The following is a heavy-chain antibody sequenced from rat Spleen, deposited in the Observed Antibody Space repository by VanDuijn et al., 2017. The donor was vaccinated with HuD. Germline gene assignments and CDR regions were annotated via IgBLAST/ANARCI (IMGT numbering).Heavy chain of an antibody. V-gene: IGHV5-29*01. CDR1: GFTFSDYY. J-gene: IGHJ4*01. CDR3: ARSRYYSGEGDYYVMDA. CDR2: ISYDGSST. D-gene: IGHD1-1*01. Sequence: EVQLAESGGGLVQPGRSLKLSCAASGFTFSDYYMAWVRQAPTKGLEWVATISYDGSSTYYRDSVKGRFTISRDNAKSTLYLQMDSLRSEDTATYYCARSRYYSGEGDYYVMDAWGQGASVTVSS.